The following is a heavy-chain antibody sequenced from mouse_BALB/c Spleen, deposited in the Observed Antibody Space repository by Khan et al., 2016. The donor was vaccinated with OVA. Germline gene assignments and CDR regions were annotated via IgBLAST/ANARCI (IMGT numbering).Heavy chain of an antibody. CDR1: GFSLTNYG. CDR3: ARQPYYHYNIMDY. CDR2: IWSDGST. Sequence: QVQLKQSGPGLVAPSQSLSITCTISGFSLTNYGVHWVRQPPGKGLEWLVVIWSDGSTTYNSALKSRLTISKDNSESQALLKMNSLQTDDTAMYFCARQPYYHYNIMDYWGQGTSVTVSS. D-gene: IGHD2-10*01. V-gene: IGHV2-6-1*01. J-gene: IGHJ4*01.